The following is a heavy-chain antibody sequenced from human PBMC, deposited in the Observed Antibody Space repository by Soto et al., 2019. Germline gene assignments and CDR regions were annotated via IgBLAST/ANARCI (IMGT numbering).Heavy chain of an antibody. CDR2: INTSGNT. CDR3: ARESGDNWDYEAY. Sequence: QVQLQESGPGLVKPLETLSLTCTVSGGSITSYRWSWIRQSAGKGLEWIGRINTSGNTHYNPSLKSRVTVSIDTSRNQFFLTVNSVTAADSAAYYCARESGDNWDYEAYWAQGTPVTVSS. CDR1: GGSITSYR. J-gene: IGHJ4*02. V-gene: IGHV4-4*07. D-gene: IGHD1-7*01.